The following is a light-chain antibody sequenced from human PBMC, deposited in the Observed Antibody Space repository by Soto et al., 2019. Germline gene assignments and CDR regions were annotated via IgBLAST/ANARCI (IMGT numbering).Light chain of an antibody. V-gene: IGLV1-40*01. J-gene: IGLJ1*01. CDR2: GNS. Sequence: QSVLTQPPSVSGAPGQRVTISCTGSSSNIGANYDVHWYQQLPGTPPKLLIYGNSNRPSGVPDRFSGSKSGTSASLAFTGLQAEDEADYYCQSYDSSLSGYVFGTGTKLTVL. CDR1: SSNIGANYD. CDR3: QSYDSSLSGYV.